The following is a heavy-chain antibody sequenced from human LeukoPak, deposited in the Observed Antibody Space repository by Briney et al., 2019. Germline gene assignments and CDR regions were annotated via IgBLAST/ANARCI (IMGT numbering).Heavy chain of an antibody. D-gene: IGHD3-9*01. CDR2: IYYSGST. V-gene: IGHV4-39*01. CDR1: GGSISSGSYY. J-gene: IGHJ1*01. Sequence: PSETLSLTCTVSGGSISSGSYYWGWLRQPPGNGLEWIGSIYYSGSTYYNPSLKSRVTISVDTSSNQFSLKLSSVTAADMAVYYCARHGAMTGNFQHWGQGTLVTVSS. CDR3: ARHGAMTGNFQH.